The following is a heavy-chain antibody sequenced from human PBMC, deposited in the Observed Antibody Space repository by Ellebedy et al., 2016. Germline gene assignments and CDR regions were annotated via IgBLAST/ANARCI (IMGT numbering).Heavy chain of an antibody. J-gene: IGHJ4*02. Sequence: SETLSLTCTVSGGSISSYYWSWIRQPPGKGLEWIGYIYYSGSTNYNPSLKSRVTISVDRSKNQFSLKLSSVTAADTAVYYCACSGGSLHFDYWGQGTLVTVSS. D-gene: IGHD2-15*01. CDR1: GGSISSYY. CDR2: IYYSGST. CDR3: ACSGGSLHFDY. V-gene: IGHV4-59*12.